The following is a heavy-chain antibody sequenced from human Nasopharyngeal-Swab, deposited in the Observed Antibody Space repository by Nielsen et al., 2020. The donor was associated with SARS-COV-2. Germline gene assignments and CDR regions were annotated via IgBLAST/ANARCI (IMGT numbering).Heavy chain of an antibody. D-gene: IGHD4-11*01. CDR3: ARMSFWGHDYSNLPQDYYGMDV. V-gene: IGHV1-18*01. CDR2: ISAYNGNT. J-gene: IGHJ6*02. Sequence: ASVEVSCKASGYTFTSYGISWVRQAPGQGLEWMGWISAYNGNTNYAQKLQGRVTMTTDTSTSTAYMELRSLRSDDTAVYYCARMSFWGHDYSNLPQDYYGMDVWGQGTTVTVSS. CDR1: GYTFTSYG.